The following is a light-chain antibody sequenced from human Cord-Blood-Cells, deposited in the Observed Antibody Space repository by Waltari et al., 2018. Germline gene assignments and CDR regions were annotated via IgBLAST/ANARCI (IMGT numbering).Light chain of an antibody. CDR1: SLRSYY. J-gene: IGLJ2*01. V-gene: IGLV3-19*01. CDR2: GKN. CDR3: NSRDSSGKRV. Sequence: SSELTQDPAVSVALGQPVRITCQGDSLRSYYASWYQQKPGQAPVLVIYGKNNRPSGIPDRFSGSSSGNTASLTITGAQAEDEADYYCNSRDSSGKRVFGGGTKLTGL.